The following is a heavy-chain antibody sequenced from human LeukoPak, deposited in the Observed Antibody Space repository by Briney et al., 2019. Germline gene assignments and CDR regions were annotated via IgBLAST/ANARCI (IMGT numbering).Heavy chain of an antibody. V-gene: IGHV4-39*01. CDR2: IYYSGST. CDR3: ARRAGYCSSTSCYAGAFDI. D-gene: IGHD2-2*01. J-gene: IGHJ3*02. CDR1: GGSISSSSYY. Sequence: SETLSLTCTVSGGSISSSSYYWGWIRQPPGKGLEWIGSIYYSGSTYYNPSLKSRVTISVDTSKNQFSLKLSSVTAADTAVYYCARRAGYCSSTSCYAGAFDIWGQGAMVIASS.